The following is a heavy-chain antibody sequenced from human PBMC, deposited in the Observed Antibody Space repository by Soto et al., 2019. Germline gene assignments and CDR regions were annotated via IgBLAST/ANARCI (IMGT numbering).Heavy chain of an antibody. D-gene: IGHD2-15*01. Sequence: GESLKISCEASGYTFANYWIDWVRQMPGKGLELMVIIYPIESDARYSPSFQGQVIISADKSINTAYLQWSSLRASDTAIYYCVRHGRSGGSSYSGWFDPWGQGTLVTVSS. CDR2: IYPIESDA. J-gene: IGHJ5*02. V-gene: IGHV5-51*01. CDR3: VRHGRSGGSSYSGWFDP. CDR1: GYTFANYW.